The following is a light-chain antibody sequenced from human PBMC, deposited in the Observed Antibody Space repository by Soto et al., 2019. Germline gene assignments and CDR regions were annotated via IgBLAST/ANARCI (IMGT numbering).Light chain of an antibody. CDR1: QDVSNY. CDR2: DAS. CDR3: QQYSNLIT. Sequence: DIQMTQSPSSLSASVGDRVTITSQASQDVSNYLNWYQQKLGNAPKLLIYDASNLETGVPSRFSGSGSGTYFSFTISSLQPEDFATYYCQQYSNLITFGQGTRLEIK. J-gene: IGKJ5*01. V-gene: IGKV1-33*01.